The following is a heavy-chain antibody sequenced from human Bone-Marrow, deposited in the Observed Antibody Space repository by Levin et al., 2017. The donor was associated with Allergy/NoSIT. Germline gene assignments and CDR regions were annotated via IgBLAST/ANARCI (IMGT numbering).Heavy chain of an antibody. CDR3: ARDNAVVVVAATGDWYFDL. CDR2: ISYDGSNK. D-gene: IGHD2-15*01. Sequence: GESLKISCAASGFTFSSYAMHWVRQAPGKGLEWVAVISYDGSNKYYADSVKGRFTISRDNSKNTLYLQMNSLRAEDTAVYYCARDNAVVVVAATGDWYFDLWGRGTLVTVSS. J-gene: IGHJ2*01. CDR1: GFTFSSYA. V-gene: IGHV3-30*04.